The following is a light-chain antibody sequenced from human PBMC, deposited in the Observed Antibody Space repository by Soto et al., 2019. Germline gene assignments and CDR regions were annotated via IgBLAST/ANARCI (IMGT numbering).Light chain of an antibody. CDR2: EVT. V-gene: IGLV2-8*01. Sequence: QSVLTQPPSASGSPGQSVTISCTGTSSDVGNYNCVSWYQQHPGKAPKLLIYEVTKRPSGVPDRFSGSKSDNTASLTVSGLQAEDEADYYCISYAGSDNLVVGGGTKVTVL. CDR3: ISYAGSDNLV. CDR1: SSDVGNYNC. J-gene: IGLJ2*01.